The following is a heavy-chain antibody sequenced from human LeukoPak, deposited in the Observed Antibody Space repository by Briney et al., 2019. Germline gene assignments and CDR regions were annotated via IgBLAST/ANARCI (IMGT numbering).Heavy chain of an antibody. CDR3: ARGDSHLWFGELLSPSFDY. V-gene: IGHV1-18*01. CDR1: GYTFTSYG. CDR2: ISAYNGNT. Sequence: ASVKVSCKASGYTFTSYGISWVRQAPGQGLERMGWISAYNGNTNYAQKLQGRVTMTTDTSTSTAYMELRSLRSDDTAVYYCARGDSHLWFGELLSPSFDYWGQGTLVTVSS. D-gene: IGHD3-10*01. J-gene: IGHJ4*02.